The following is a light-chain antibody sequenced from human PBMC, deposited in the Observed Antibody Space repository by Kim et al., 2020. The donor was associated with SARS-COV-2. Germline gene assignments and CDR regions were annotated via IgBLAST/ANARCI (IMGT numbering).Light chain of an antibody. V-gene: IGKV1-5*03. J-gene: IGKJ4*01. CDR3: QHYDAYPLT. Sequence: DIQMTQSPSTLSTSVGDRVTITCRASQSIRIYLAWYQQKPGKAPKLLIYMASRLETGVPSRFSGSGSGTEFTLTISSLQPDDSAIYYCQHYDAYPLTFGGGTKVYIK. CDR1: QSIRIY. CDR2: MAS.